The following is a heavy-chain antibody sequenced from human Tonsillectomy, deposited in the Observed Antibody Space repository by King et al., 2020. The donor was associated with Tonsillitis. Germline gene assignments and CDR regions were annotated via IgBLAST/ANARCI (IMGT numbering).Heavy chain of an antibody. V-gene: IGHV3-30*18. Sequence: VQLVESGGGVVQPGRSLRLSCAASGFTFSSYGMHWVRQAPGKGLEWVAVISYDGSNKYYADSVKGRFTISRDNSKNTLYLQMNSLRAEDTAVYYCAKDAGGGFDPWGQGTLVTVSS. J-gene: IGHJ5*02. CDR1: GFTFSSYG. CDR2: ISYDGSNK. CDR3: AKDAGGGFDP.